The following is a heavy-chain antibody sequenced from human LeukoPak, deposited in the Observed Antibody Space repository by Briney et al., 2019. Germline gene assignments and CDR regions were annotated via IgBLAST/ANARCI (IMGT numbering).Heavy chain of an antibody. J-gene: IGHJ6*02. CDR3: AKSMVRGVRSYYGMDV. D-gene: IGHD3-10*01. Sequence: PGRSLRLSCAASGFTFDDYAMHWVRQAQGKGLEWVSGISWNSGSIGYADSVKGRFAISRDNSKNTLYLQMNSLRAEDTAVYYCAKSMVRGVRSYYGMDVWGQGTTVTVSS. CDR1: GFTFDDYA. V-gene: IGHV3-9*01. CDR2: ISWNSGSI.